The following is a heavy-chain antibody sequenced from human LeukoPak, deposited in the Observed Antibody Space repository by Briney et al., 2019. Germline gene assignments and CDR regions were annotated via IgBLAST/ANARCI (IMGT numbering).Heavy chain of an antibody. V-gene: IGHV3-21*04. CDR1: GFTFSSYS. J-gene: IGHJ4*02. Sequence: GGSLRLSCAASGFTFSSYSMNWVRQAPGKGLEWVSPISSSSSYIYYADSVKGRFTISRDNAKNSLYLQMNSLRAEDTAVYYCARGSSYGSGSYEFDYWGQGTLVTVSS. CDR2: ISSSSSYI. CDR3: ARGSSYGSGSYEFDY. D-gene: IGHD3-10*01.